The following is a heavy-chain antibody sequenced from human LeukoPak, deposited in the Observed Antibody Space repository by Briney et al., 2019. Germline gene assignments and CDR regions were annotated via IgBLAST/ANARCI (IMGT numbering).Heavy chain of an antibody. CDR1: GFSFSSYA. V-gene: IGHV3-53*01. CDR3: ARGGGYYGVDY. Sequence: GGSLRLSCAASGFSFSSYAMSWVRQAPGKGLEWVSVIYSGGSTYYADSVKGRFTISRDNSKNTLYLEMNSLRVEDTAVYFCARGGGYYGVDYWGQGTLVTVSS. J-gene: IGHJ4*02. CDR2: IYSGGST. D-gene: IGHD4-17*01.